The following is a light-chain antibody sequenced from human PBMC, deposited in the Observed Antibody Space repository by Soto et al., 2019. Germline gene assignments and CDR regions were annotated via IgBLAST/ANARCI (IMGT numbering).Light chain of an antibody. Sequence: QSALTQPASVSGSPGQSITISCTGTSSDVGGYNYVSWYQQHPGKAPKLMIYEVSNRPSGVSNRFSGSKSGNTASLTISGLQAEDEADYYCRSYTSDSDLVVFGGGTKVTVL. V-gene: IGLV2-14*01. CDR2: EVS. J-gene: IGLJ2*01. CDR3: RSYTSDSDLVV. CDR1: SSDVGGYNY.